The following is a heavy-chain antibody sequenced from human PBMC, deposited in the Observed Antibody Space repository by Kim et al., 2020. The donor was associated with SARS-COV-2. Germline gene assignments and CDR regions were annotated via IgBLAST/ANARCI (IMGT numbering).Heavy chain of an antibody. Sequence: GGSLRLSCAASGFTFSSYAMSWVRQAPGKGLEWVSAISGSGGSTYYADSVKGRFTISRDNSKNTLYLQMNSLRAEDTAVYYCAKDERYCSGGSCFTASSNWFDPWGQGTLVTVSS. D-gene: IGHD2-15*01. CDR3: AKDERYCSGGSCFTASSNWFDP. CDR2: ISGSGGST. J-gene: IGHJ5*02. V-gene: IGHV3-23*01. CDR1: GFTFSSYA.